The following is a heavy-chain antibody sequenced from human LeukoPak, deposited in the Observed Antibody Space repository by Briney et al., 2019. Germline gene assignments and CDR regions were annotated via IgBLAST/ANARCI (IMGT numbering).Heavy chain of an antibody. D-gene: IGHD5-24*01. V-gene: IGHV3-30*04. CDR2: ISYDGSNK. Sequence: HAGRSLRLSCAASGFTFSSYAMHWVRQAPGKGLEWVAVISYDGSNKYYADSVKGRFTISRDNSKNTLYLQMNSLRAEDTAVYYCARDNSVRDEAWWFNPWGQGTLVTVSS. CDR3: ARDNSVRDEAWWFNP. J-gene: IGHJ5*02. CDR1: GFTFSSYA.